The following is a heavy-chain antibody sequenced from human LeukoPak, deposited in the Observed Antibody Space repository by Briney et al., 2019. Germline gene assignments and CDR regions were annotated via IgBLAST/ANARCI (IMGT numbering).Heavy chain of an antibody. V-gene: IGHV4-30-4*08. J-gene: IGHJ4*02. CDR1: GGSISSGDYY. D-gene: IGHD3-3*01. CDR2: IYYSGST. Sequence: SETLSLTCTVSGGSISSGDYYWSWIRQPPGKGLEWIGYIYYSGSTYYNPSHKSRVTISVDTSKNQFSLKLSSVTAADTAVYYCARVARGATIFGGRASDYWGQGTLVTVSS. CDR3: ARVARGATIFGGRASDY.